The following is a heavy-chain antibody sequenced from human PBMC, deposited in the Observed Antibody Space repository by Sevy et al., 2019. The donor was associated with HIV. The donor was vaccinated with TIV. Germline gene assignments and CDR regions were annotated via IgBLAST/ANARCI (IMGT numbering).Heavy chain of an antibody. CDR2: IKSKVDGGTR. CDR3: AIDSSIVLMGXDGMDV. CDR1: GLTFTYAW. Sequence: GGSLRLSCAVSGLTFTYAWMSWVRQAPGKGLEWVGRIKSKVDGGTRDYGAPLEARFTISRDDSKNTLYLQMNSLKTDDKAVDYCAIDSSIVLMGXDGMDVXXXGTTVTVSS. V-gene: IGHV3-15*01. J-gene: IGHJ6*02. D-gene: IGHD2-8*01.